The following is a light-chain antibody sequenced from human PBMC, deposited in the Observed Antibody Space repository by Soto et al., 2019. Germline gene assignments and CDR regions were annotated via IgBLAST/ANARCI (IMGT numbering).Light chain of an antibody. CDR3: QQNYRANPWT. V-gene: IGKV1-39*01. CDR1: QSISSY. J-gene: IGKJ1*01. CDR2: AAS. Sequence: DIEITQSPSSLSASVGDRVTITCRASQSISSYLNWYQQKPGKAPKLLIYAASSLQSGVPSRFSGGGSGTDFTLNISSLQPDDFATYYCQQNYRANPWTFGQGTKVDIK.